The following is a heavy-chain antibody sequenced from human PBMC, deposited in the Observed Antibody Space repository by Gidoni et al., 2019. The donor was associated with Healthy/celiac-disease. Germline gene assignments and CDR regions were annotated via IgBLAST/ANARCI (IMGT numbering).Heavy chain of an antibody. D-gene: IGHD6-13*01. CDR1: GFTFSGSA. Sequence: EVQLVESGGGLVQPGGSLTLSCAAFGFTFSGSAMHGVRQASGKGLEWVGRIRSKANSYATAYAASVKGRFTISRDDSKNTAYLQMNSLKTEDTAVYYCTRTAAVVGYYYYYGMDVWGQGTTVTVSS. CDR3: TRTAAVVGYYYYYGMDV. CDR2: IRSKANSYAT. J-gene: IGHJ6*02. V-gene: IGHV3-73*02.